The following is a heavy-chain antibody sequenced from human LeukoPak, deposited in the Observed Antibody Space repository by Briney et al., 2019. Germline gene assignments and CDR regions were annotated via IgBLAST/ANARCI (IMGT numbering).Heavy chain of an antibody. CDR2: IYYSGST. Sequence: SETLSLTCTVSGGSISSGDYYWSWIRQPLGKGLEWIGYIYYSGSTYYNPSLKSRVTISVDTSKNQFSLKLSSVTAADTAVYYCATDPYSSSSPYYYGMDVWGQGTTVTVSS. J-gene: IGHJ6*02. D-gene: IGHD6-13*01. V-gene: IGHV4-30-4*01. CDR1: GGSISSGDYY. CDR3: ATDPYSSSSPYYYGMDV.